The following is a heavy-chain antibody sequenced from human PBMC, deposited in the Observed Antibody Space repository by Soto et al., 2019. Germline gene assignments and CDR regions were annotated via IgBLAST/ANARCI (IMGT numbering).Heavy chain of an antibody. CDR3: ARWRDGVATHDS. CDR2: ISPNSGAS. CDR1: GYSFIDYY. J-gene: IGHJ4*02. D-gene: IGHD5-12*01. Sequence: QVQLVQSGAEVKKPGASVKVSCRTSGYSFIDYYIHWVRQAPGQGLEWVGWISPNSGASKYADNFQGRVTMTRDRSTSTVYMELTGLISDDTAVYYCARWRDGVATHDSWGQGTLGTVSS. V-gene: IGHV1-2*02.